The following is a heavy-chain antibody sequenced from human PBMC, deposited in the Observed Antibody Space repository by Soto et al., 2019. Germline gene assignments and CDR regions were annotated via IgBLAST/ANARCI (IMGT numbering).Heavy chain of an antibody. CDR2: IKSKTDGGTT. V-gene: IGHV3-15*07. D-gene: IGHD3-22*01. J-gene: IGHJ4*02. Sequence: GGSLRLSCAASGVTFSNSWMNWVRQAPGKGLEWVGRIKSKTDGGTTDYAAPVKGRFTISRDDSKNTLYLQMNSLKTEDTAVYYCTTDLLYYYDSSGYYYSAPRWSDYWRQGP. CDR3: TTDLLYYYDSSGYYYSAPRWSDY. CDR1: GVTFSNSW.